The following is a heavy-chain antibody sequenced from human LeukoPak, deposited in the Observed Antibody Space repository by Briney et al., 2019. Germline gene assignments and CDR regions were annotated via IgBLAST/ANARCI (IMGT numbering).Heavy chain of an antibody. J-gene: IGHJ4*02. D-gene: IGHD3-3*02. CDR1: GFTFSSYA. Sequence: AGGSLRLSCAASGFTFSSYAMDWVRQAPGKGLEWVADISYDGSNKYYADSVKGRFTISRDNSKNTLYLQMNSLRAEDTAVYYCARDRVGFLEWLSQGYYFDYWGQGTLVTVAS. CDR3: ARDRVGFLEWLSQGYYFDY. V-gene: IGHV3-30-3*01. CDR2: ISYDGSNK.